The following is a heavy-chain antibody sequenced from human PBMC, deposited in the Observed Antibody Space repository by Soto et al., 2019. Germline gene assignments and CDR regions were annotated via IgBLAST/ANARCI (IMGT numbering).Heavy chain of an antibody. D-gene: IGHD4-17*01. V-gene: IGHV1-58*01. CDR3: AAADYGDFGDWGY. CDR2: IVVGSGNT. CDR1: GFTFISSA. Sequence: HMQRVQSGPEVKKPRTLVKVSCKASGFTFISSAEQWVRQARGQRLEWIGWIVVGSGNTNYAQKFQERVTITRDMSTSTAYMELRSLRSEDTAVYYCAAADYGDFGDWGYWGQGTLVTVSS. J-gene: IGHJ4*02.